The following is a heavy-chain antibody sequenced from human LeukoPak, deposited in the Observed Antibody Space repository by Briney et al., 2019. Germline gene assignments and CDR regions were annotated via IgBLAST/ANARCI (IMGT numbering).Heavy chain of an antibody. V-gene: IGHV4-59*01. CDR2: MHYNGRI. J-gene: IGHJ4*02. D-gene: IGHD3-22*01. CDR3: ARSYDPRGYYYYYDN. Sequence: SETLSLTCTVSGGSISMNYCSWIRQPPKNGREWIGYMHYNGRINYNPYLKSRVTISVAPSKNQFSLKLSSVTAADTAVYYCARSYDPRGYYYYYDNWGQGTLVTVSS. CDR1: GGSISMNY.